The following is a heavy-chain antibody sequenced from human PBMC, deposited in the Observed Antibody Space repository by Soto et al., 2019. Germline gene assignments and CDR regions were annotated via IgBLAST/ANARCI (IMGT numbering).Heavy chain of an antibody. CDR1: GFSFSDYD. Sequence: DVQLVESGGTLVQPGGSLRLSCAASGFSFSDYDMHWVRQATGKGLEWVSGIGIAGDTYYSGSVKGRFTISRENAKNSLYLTMISLRARDTAVYACARDGHGMDVWGQGTTVTVSS. J-gene: IGHJ6*02. CDR3: ARDGHGMDV. CDR2: IGIAGDT. V-gene: IGHV3-13*01.